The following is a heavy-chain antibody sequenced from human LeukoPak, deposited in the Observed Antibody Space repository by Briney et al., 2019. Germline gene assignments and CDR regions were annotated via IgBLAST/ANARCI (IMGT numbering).Heavy chain of an antibody. CDR1: GGSFSGYY. V-gene: IGHV4-34*01. CDR3: ARGPPEYYYGSGSYYNYFDY. D-gene: IGHD3-10*01. Sequence: SETLSLTCAVYGGSFSGYYWSWIRQPPGKGLEWIGEINHSGSTNYNPSLKSRVTISVDTSKNQFSLKLSSVTAADTAVYYCARGPPEYYYGSGSYYNYFDYWGQGTLVTVSS. CDR2: INHSGST. J-gene: IGHJ4*02.